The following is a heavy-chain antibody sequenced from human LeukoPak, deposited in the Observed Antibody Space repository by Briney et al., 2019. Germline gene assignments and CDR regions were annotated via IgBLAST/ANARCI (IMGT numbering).Heavy chain of an antibody. CDR3: AKAYRGGDCYSPLYYYYYGMDV. V-gene: IGHV3-9*01. CDR2: ISWNSGSI. D-gene: IGHD2-21*02. J-gene: IGHJ6*02. CDR1: GFTFDDYA. Sequence: SGRSLRLSCAASGFTFDDYAMHWVRQAPGKGLEWVSGISWNSGSIGYADSVKGRFTISRDNAKNSLYLQMNSLRAEDTALYYCAKAYRGGDCYSPLYYYYYGMDVWGQGTTVTVSS.